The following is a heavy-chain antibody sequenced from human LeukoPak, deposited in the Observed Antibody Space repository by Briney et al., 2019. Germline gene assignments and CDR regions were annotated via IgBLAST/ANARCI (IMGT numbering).Heavy chain of an antibody. CDR2: ISSSSSYI. J-gene: IGHJ3*02. D-gene: IGHD3-16*02. Sequence: PGGSLRLSCAASGFTFSSYSMNWVRQAPGKGLEWVSSISSSSSYIYYADSVKGRFTISRDNAKHSLYLQMNSLRAEDTAVYYCARELGELSLQAFDIWGQGTMVTVSS. CDR1: GFTFSSYS. CDR3: ARELGELSLQAFDI. V-gene: IGHV3-21*01.